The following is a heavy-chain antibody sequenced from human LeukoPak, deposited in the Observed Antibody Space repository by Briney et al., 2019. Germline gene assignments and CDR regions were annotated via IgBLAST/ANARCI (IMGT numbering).Heavy chain of an antibody. D-gene: IGHD2-2*01. V-gene: IGHV3-9*03. CDR2: ISWNSGSI. J-gene: IGHJ3*02. CDR3: AKVQDIVVAPAAMGTAAFDI. CDR1: GFTFDDYA. Sequence: PGGSLRLSCAASGFTFDDYAMHWVRQAPGKGLEWVSGISWNSGSIGYADSVKGRFTISRDNAKNSLYLQMNSLRAEDMALYYCAKVQDIVVAPAAMGTAAFDIWGQGTMVTVSS.